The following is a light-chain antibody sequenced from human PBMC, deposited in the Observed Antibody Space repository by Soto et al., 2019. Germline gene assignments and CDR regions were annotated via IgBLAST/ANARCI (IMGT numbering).Light chain of an antibody. CDR1: QSVSSN. Sequence: EIVMTQSPATLSVSPGERATLSCRASQSVSSNLAWYQQKPGQAPRLLIYGASTRATGIPARFSGSGSGTAFTLTFSSLRPEDFAVYYCQHYNNWPRTFGQGNKMEIK. V-gene: IGKV3-15*01. CDR2: GAS. J-gene: IGKJ1*01. CDR3: QHYNNWPRT.